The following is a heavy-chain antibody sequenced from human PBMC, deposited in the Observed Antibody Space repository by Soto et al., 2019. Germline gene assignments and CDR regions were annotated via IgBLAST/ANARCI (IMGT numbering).Heavy chain of an antibody. CDR3: MRGTAIARQHFDC. CDR2: TSADGTDK. D-gene: IGHD6-6*01. V-gene: IGHV3-30*03. J-gene: IGHJ4*02. CDR1: GFSFSSYG. Sequence: QVHLVESGGGVVQPGRSLRLSCTASGFSFSSYGMHWVRQTPGKGLEWVAVTSADGTDKYYADSVKGRFTISRDNSKNTLYLQMNSLGVEDTAVYYCMRGTAIARQHFDCWGQGTLVTVSS.